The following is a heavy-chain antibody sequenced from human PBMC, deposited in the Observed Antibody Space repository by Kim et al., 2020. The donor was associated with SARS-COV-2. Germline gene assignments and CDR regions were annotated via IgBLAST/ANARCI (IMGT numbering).Heavy chain of an antibody. Sequence: GESLKISCKGSGYSFTSYWNGWVRQMAGKGLEWMGIIYPGDSDTRFSPSFQGQVTITADKSISTAYLQWSSVKASDTAMYYYAIHNYDFWSRYPAYYYYYGMDVWGQGTTVTVSS. V-gene: IGHV5-51*01. CDR3: AIHNYDFWSRYPAYYYYYGMDV. D-gene: IGHD3-3*01. CDR1: GYSFTSYW. J-gene: IGHJ6*02. CDR2: IYPGDSDT.